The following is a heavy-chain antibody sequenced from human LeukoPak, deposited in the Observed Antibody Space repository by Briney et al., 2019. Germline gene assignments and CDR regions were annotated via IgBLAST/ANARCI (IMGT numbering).Heavy chain of an antibody. CDR2: IRYDGSNK. Sequence: GGSLRLSCAASGFTFSSYGMYWVRQAPGKGLEWVAFIRYDGSNKYYADSVKGRFTISRDNSKNTLYLQMNSLRAEDTAAYYCARLPGFGESCWGQGTLVTVSS. D-gene: IGHD3-10*01. V-gene: IGHV3-30*02. CDR3: ARLPGFGESC. J-gene: IGHJ4*02. CDR1: GFTFSSYG.